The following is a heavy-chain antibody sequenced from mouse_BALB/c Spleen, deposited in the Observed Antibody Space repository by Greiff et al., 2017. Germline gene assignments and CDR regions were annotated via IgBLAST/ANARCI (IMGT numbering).Heavy chain of an antibody. CDR2: INPSTGYT. V-gene: IGHV1-7*01. CDR3: AAITTVVDY. CDR1: GYTFTSYW. Sequence: QVQLKQSGAELAKPGASVKMSCKASGYTFTSYWMHWVKQRPGQGLEWIGYINPSTGYTEYNQKFKDKATLTADKSSSTAYMQLSSLTSEDSAVYYFAAITTVVDYWGQGTTLTVSS. D-gene: IGHD1-1*01. J-gene: IGHJ2*01.